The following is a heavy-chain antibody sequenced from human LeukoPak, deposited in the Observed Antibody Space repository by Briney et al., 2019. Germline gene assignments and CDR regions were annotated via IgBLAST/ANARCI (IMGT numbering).Heavy chain of an antibody. CDR1: GFTFSDYY. V-gene: IGHV3-11*04. CDR3: ARDRGYYDSSGYPTLTY. D-gene: IGHD3-22*01. Sequence: GGSLRLSCAASGFTFSDYYMSWVGQAPGKGLEGMSYISSRGVIIYYPDSVTGRFTISRDNAKNSLFLQMNSLRAEDTAVYYCARDRGYYDSSGYPTLTYWGQGTLVTVSS. CDR2: ISSRGVII. J-gene: IGHJ4*02.